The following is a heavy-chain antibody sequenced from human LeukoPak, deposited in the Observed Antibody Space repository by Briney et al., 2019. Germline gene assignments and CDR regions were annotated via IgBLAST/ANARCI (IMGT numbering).Heavy chain of an antibody. CDR1: GYTFTSYG. CDR3: ARYYYGSWSYYNAQLDY. CDR2: ISAYNGNT. V-gene: IGHV1-18*01. J-gene: IGHJ4*02. D-gene: IGHD3-10*01. Sequence: ASVKVSCKASGYTFTSYGISWVRQAPGQGLEWMGWISAYNGNTNYAQKLQGRVTMTTDTSTSTAYMELRSLRSDDTAVYYCARYYYGSWSYYNAQLDYWGQGTLVTVSS.